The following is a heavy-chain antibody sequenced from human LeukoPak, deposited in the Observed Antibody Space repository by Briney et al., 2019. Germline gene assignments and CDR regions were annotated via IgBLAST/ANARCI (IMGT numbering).Heavy chain of an antibody. J-gene: IGHJ4*02. CDR3: ARVIPWSSWYSFMSYYFDY. CDR1: GFTFSNYG. Sequence: PGGSLRLSCAASGFTFSNYGMHWVRQAPGKGLEWVAFIRYDGSNKYYADSVKGRFTISRDNSKNTLYLQMNSLRAEDTAVYYCARVIPWSSWYSFMSYYFDYWGQGTLVTVSS. D-gene: IGHD6-13*01. CDR2: IRYDGSNK. V-gene: IGHV3-30*02.